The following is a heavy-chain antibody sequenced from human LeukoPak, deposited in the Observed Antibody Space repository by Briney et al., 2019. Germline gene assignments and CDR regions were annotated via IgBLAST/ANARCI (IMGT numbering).Heavy chain of an antibody. D-gene: IGHD7-27*01. J-gene: IGHJ3*02. Sequence: SGGSLRLSCAASGFTFDDYAMHWVRQVPGMGLEWVSGISWNSGNIGYADSVKGRFTISRDSAKNCLYLQMNNLRAEDTALYYCAKTLGSITYDAYDIWGQGTMVTVSS. CDR2: ISWNSGNI. CDR3: AKTLGSITYDAYDI. CDR1: GFTFDDYA. V-gene: IGHV3-9*01.